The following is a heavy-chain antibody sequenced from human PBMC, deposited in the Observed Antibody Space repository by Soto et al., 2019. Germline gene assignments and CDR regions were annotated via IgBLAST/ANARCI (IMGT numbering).Heavy chain of an antibody. J-gene: IGHJ6*03. Sequence: QVQLVESGGGVVQPGRSLRLSCAASGFTFSSYGMHWVRQAPGKGLEWVAVIWYDGSNKYYADSVKGRFTISRDNSKNTLYLERNSLRAEDTAVYYCARGTYYRNEYGSSTRDYYYYMAVWGKGTTVTVSS. CDR2: IWYDGSNK. V-gene: IGHV3-33*01. CDR1: GFTFSSYG. D-gene: IGHD6-6*01. CDR3: ARGTYYRNEYGSSTRDYYYYMAV.